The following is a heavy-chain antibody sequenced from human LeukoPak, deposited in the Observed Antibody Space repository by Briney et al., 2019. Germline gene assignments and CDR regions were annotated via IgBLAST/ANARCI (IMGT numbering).Heavy chain of an antibody. J-gene: IGHJ4*02. CDR1: KFTFSGYL. CDR2: INQDGSEK. V-gene: IGHV3-7*03. CDR3: TRGRGWCDY. D-gene: IGHD6-19*01. Sequence: GSLRLSCAASKFTFSGYLMTWVRQAPGKGVEWVANINQDGSEKYYVDSVKGRFTISRDNAKNSVYLQMNSLRAEDTAIYYCTRGRGWCDYWGRGTLVTVSS.